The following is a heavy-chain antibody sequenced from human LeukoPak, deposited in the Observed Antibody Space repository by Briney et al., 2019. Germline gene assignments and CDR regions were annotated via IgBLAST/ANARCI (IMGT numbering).Heavy chain of an antibody. V-gene: IGHV4-59*01. CDR1: GDSISSYY. CDR3: ARTYDSSGYSAFHV. Sequence: ASETLSLTCNVSGDSISSYYWSWIRQSPGKGLEWIGYIYYSGSTYYNPALESRVTISVDTSKSQFSLNLSSVTAADTAVYYCARTYDSSGYSAFHVWGQGTMVTVSS. J-gene: IGHJ3*01. CDR2: IYYSGST. D-gene: IGHD3-22*01.